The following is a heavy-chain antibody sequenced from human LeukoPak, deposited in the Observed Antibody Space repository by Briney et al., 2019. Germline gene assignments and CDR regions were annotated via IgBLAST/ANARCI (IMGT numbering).Heavy chain of an antibody. Sequence: SETLSLTCTVSGGSISSYYWSWIRQPPGKGLEWIGEIYHSGSTNYNPSLKSRVTISVDKSKNQFSLKLSSVTAADTAVYYCARDAFDIWGQGTMVTVSS. V-gene: IGHV4-59*12. CDR3: ARDAFDI. J-gene: IGHJ3*02. CDR2: IYHSGST. CDR1: GGSISSYY.